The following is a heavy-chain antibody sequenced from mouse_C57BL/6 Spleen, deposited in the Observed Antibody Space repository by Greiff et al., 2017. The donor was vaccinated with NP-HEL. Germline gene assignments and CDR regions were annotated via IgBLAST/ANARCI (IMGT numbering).Heavy chain of an antibody. V-gene: IGHV1-53*01. J-gene: IGHJ1*03. D-gene: IGHD1-1*01. Sequence: QVQLQQPGTELVKPGASVKLSCKASGYTFTSYCMHWVKQRPGQGLEWIGNINPSNGGTNYNEKFKSKATLTVDKSSSTAYMQLSSLTSEDSAVYYCSGSITTVVAHYWYFDVWGTGTTVTVSS. CDR1: GYTFTSYC. CDR2: INPSNGGT. CDR3: SGSITTVVAHYWYFDV.